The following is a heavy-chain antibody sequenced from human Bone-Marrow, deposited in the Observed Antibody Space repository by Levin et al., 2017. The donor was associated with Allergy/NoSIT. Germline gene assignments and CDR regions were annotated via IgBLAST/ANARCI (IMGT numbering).Heavy chain of an antibody. CDR2: IDYYGRA. V-gene: IGHV4-34*01. D-gene: IGHD2-2*01. CDR3: ASPGYCSSTTCSNWFES. Sequence: RSSETLSLTCAVYGGSFSSYYWSWIRQAPGKGLEWIGEIDYYGRAKYSPSLKSRVTISVDTSKNQFSLKLNAVTAADTSVYYCASPGYCSSTTCSNWFESWGQGTLVTVSS. J-gene: IGHJ5*01. CDR1: GGSFSSYY.